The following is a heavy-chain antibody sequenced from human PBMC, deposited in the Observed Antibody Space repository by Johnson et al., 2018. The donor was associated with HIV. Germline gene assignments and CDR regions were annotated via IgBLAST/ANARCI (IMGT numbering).Heavy chain of an antibody. Sequence: VQLVESGGGLVQPGGSLRLSCVASGFTFSSYDMHWVRQATGKGLEWVSAIGTAGDTYYPGSVKGRFTISRENAKNSLYLQMNSLRAGDTAVYYCARETVTSGAFDIWGQGTMVTVSS. J-gene: IGHJ3*02. CDR2: IGTAGDT. D-gene: IGHD4-11*01. CDR1: GFTFSSYD. CDR3: ARETVTSGAFDI. V-gene: IGHV3-13*01.